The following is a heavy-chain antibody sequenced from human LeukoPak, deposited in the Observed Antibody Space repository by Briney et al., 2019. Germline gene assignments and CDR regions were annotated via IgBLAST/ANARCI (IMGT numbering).Heavy chain of an antibody. Sequence: GGSLRLSCAASGFTFSSYSMNWVRQAPGKGLEWVSYISSSSSTIYYADSVKGRFTISRDNAKNSLYLQMNSLRAEDTAVYYCARQASDYDFWSGYPYYYYMDVWGKGTTVTVSS. CDR1: GFTFSSYS. CDR2: ISSSSSTI. D-gene: IGHD3-3*01. J-gene: IGHJ6*03. V-gene: IGHV3-48*01. CDR3: ARQASDYDFWSGYPYYYYMDV.